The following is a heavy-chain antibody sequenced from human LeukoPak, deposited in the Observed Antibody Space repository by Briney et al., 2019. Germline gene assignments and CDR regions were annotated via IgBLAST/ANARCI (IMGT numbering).Heavy chain of an antibody. D-gene: IGHD5-24*01. CDR2: IYTSGST. J-gene: IGHJ4*02. CDR1: GDSISSYC. CDR3: ARQGYNGNYFDY. V-gene: IGHV4-4*09. Sequence: SETLSLTCTVSGDSISSYCWSWIRQPPGKGLEWIGYIYTSGSTNYNPSLKSRVTISVDTSKNQFSLKLSSVTASDTAVYYCARQGYNGNYFDYWGQGTLVTVSS.